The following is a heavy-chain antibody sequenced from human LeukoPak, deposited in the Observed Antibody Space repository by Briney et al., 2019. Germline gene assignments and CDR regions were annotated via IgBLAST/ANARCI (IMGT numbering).Heavy chain of an antibody. J-gene: IGHJ2*01. V-gene: IGHV1-2*02. D-gene: IGHD6-19*01. CDR1: GHTFTGHY. Sequence: ASVKVSCKASGHTFTGHYMHWVRQAPGQGPEWMAWINPNSGDTNYAQKFQGRVTLTRDASIGTAYMEMNRLTYDDTAIYYCARDVYTSGWRYFDLWGHGTLVTVSS. CDR2: INPNSGDT. CDR3: ARDVYTSGWRYFDL.